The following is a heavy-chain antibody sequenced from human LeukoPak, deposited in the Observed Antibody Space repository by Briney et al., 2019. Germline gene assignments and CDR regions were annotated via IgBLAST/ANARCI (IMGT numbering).Heavy chain of an antibody. V-gene: IGHV4-39*01. Sequence: PSETLSLTCTVSGGSISSRSHCWGWIRQPPGKGLEWIGTMFYSGSTYYNPFLKSRVAISVDTSENQFSLELNSVTAADTAVYYCAVAGVRYYDSSGLHAFDFWGRGTMVTVPS. CDR1: GGSISSRSHC. CDR3: AVAGVRYYDSSGLHAFDF. CDR2: MFYSGST. D-gene: IGHD3-22*01. J-gene: IGHJ3*01.